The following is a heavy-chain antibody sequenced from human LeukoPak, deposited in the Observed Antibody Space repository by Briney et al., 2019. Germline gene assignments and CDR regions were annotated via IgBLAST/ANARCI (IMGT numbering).Heavy chain of an antibody. CDR3: ARGRGYCSSTSCSPFDY. J-gene: IGHJ4*02. V-gene: IGHV4-34*01. D-gene: IGHD2-2*01. Sequence: SETLSLTCAVYGGSFSGYYWSWIRQPPGKGLVWIGEINHSGSTNYNPSLKSRVTISVDTSKNQFSLKLSSVTAADTAVYYCARGRGYCSSTSCSPFDYWGQGTLVTVSS. CDR2: INHSGST. CDR1: GGSFSGYY.